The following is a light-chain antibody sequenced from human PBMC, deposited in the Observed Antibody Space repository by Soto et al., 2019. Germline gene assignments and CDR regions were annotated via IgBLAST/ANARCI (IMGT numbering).Light chain of an antibody. J-gene: IGKJ1*01. V-gene: IGKV1-5*03. CDR2: KAS. CDR1: QSISSW. CDR3: QQYRGSSPWT. Sequence: DIQMTQSPSTLSASVGDRVTITCRASQSISSWLAWYQQKPGTAPKLLIYKASNLESGVPSRFSGSGSGTEFTLTISSLQPDDVATYSCQQYRGSSPWTFGQGTRVEIK.